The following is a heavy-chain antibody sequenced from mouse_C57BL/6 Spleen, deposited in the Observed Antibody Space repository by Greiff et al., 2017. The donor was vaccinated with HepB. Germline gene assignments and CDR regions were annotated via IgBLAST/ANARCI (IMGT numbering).Heavy chain of an antibody. CDR2: IYPSDSET. V-gene: IGHV1-61*01. J-gene: IGHJ3*01. D-gene: IGHD1-1*01. CDR3: AREEYYGSSFAY. CDR1: GYTFTSYW. Sequence: VQLQQSGAELVRPGSSVKLSCKASGYTFTSYWMDWVKQRPGQGLEWIGNIYPSDSETHYNQKFKDKATLTVDKSSSTAYMQLSSLTSEDSAVYYCAREEYYGSSFAYWGQGTLVTVSA.